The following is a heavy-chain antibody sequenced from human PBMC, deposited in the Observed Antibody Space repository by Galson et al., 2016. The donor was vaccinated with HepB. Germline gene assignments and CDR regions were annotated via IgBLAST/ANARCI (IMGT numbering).Heavy chain of an antibody. J-gene: IGHJ6*02. CDR1: GGTFSSHG. D-gene: IGHD3-10*01. CDR3: ARVVRANYYYGMDV. V-gene: IGHV1-69*13. CDR2: IIPIFATT. Sequence: SVKVSCKASGGTFSSHGISWVRQAPGQGLEWMGGIIPIFATTNYAQKFQGRVTITADDSTSTAYMDLSSLRFEDTAVYYCARVVRANYYYGMDVWGQGTTVTVSS.